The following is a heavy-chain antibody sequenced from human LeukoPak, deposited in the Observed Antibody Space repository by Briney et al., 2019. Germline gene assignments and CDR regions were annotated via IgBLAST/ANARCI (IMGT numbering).Heavy chain of an antibody. CDR1: GFTFSSYW. J-gene: IGHJ4*02. CDR2: IKQDGSEK. D-gene: IGHD1-14*01. V-gene: IGHV3-7*01. CDR3: ARGWEPFDY. Sequence: SGGSLRLSCAASGFTFSSYWMSWVRQAPGKGLEWVANIKQDGSEKYYVDSVKGRFTISRDNSKNTLYLQMNSLRPEDTAVYYCARGWEPFDYWGQGTLVTVSS.